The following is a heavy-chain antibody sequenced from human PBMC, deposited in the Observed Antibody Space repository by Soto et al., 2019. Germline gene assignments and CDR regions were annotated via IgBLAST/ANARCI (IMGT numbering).Heavy chain of an antibody. J-gene: IGHJ4*02. CDR3: AKQRAGYGSGSDTYYFDF. Sequence: EVPLLESGGGLVQPGGSLRLSCSTSGFTFSTYAMNWVRQAPGKGLEWVSALSGSGGTTYYADSVRGRFTISRDNSKNTLFLQMNSLRAEDTALYYCAKQRAGYGSGSDTYYFDFWGQGTPVTVSS. V-gene: IGHV3-23*01. CDR1: GFTFSTYA. CDR2: LSGSGGTT. D-gene: IGHD3-10*01.